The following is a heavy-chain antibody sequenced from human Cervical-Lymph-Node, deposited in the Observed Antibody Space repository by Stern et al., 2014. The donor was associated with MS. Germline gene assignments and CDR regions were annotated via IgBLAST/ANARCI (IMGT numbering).Heavy chain of an antibody. J-gene: IGHJ4*02. CDR2: IKQDGSEK. D-gene: IGHD4-17*01. CDR3: ARRSRLTTVATRTFDY. Sequence: VQLVESGGGLVQPGGSLRLSCGASGFTFSSYWMSWVRQGPGKVLEWVANIKQDGSEKYYVDSVKGRFTISRDNANNSLYLQMNSLRADDTAVYYCARRSRLTTVATRTFDYWGQGTLVTVSS. CDR1: GFTFSSYW. V-gene: IGHV3-7*01.